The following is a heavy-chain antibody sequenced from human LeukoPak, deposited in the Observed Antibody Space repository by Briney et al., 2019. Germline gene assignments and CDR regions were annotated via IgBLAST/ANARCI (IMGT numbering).Heavy chain of an antibody. D-gene: IGHD3-9*01. J-gene: IGHJ4*02. CDR1: GYSLTELC. V-gene: IGHV1-24*01. CDR3: ARGTGTVLRYFDWLFADY. CDR2: FDPKDGET. Sequence: GASVKVSCKVSGYSLTELCMHWVRQAPGKGLEWMGNFDPKDGETIYAQKFQGRVTMTEDTSTDTAYMELSSLRYEDTAVYYCARGTGTVLRYFDWLFADYWGQGTLVTVSS.